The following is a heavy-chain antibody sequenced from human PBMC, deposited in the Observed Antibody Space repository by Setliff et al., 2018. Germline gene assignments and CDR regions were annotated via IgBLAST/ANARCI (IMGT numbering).Heavy chain of an antibody. CDR1: GYSFTSYW. J-gene: IGHJ6*03. D-gene: IGHD3-22*01. Sequence: GESLTISCKGSGYSFTSYWIGWVRQMPGKGLEWMGIIYPGDSDTRYSPSFQGQVTISADKSISTAYLQWSSLKASGTAMYYCARQARGYYYDSSGYYRASPGYYYMDVWGKGTTVTVSS. V-gene: IGHV5-51*01. CDR2: IYPGDSDT. CDR3: ARQARGYYYDSSGYYRASPGYYYMDV.